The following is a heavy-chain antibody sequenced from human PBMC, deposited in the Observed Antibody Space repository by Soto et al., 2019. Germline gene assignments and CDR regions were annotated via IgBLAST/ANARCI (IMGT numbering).Heavy chain of an antibody. CDR1: GGSFSGYY. D-gene: IGHD2-15*01. J-gene: IGHJ4*02. V-gene: IGHV4-34*01. Sequence: SETLSLTCAVYGGSFSGYYWSWIRQPPGKGLEWIGEINHSGSTNYNPSLKSRVTISVDTSKNQFSLKLSSVTAADTAVYYCARGLGYCSGGSCYSSVPLGNPLDYWGQGTLVTVSS. CDR2: INHSGST. CDR3: ARGLGYCSGGSCYSSVPLGNPLDY.